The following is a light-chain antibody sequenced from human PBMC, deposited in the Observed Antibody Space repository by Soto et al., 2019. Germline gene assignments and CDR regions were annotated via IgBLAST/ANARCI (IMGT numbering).Light chain of an antibody. Sequence: EIVLTQSPATLSLSPGERATLSCRASQSVSSSYLAWYQQKPGQAPRLLIYDASARATGIPDRFSGSGFGTEFTLTITSLQSEDFALYYCQQYNNWPPPCTFGQGTKVDIK. J-gene: IGKJ1*01. V-gene: IGKV3-15*01. CDR1: QSVSSSY. CDR3: QQYNNWPPPCT. CDR2: DAS.